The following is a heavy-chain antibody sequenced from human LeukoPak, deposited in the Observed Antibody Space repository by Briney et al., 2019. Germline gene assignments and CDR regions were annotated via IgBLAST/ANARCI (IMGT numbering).Heavy chain of an antibody. V-gene: IGHV3-30-3*01. CDR2: ISYDGSNK. CDR1: GFTFSSYA. CDR3: ARKAMARYFDY. J-gene: IGHJ4*02. Sequence: GGSLRLSCAASGFTFSSYAMHWVRQAPGKGLEWVAVISYDGSNKYYADSVKGRFTISRDNSKNTLYLQMNSLRAEDTAVYYCARKAMARYFDYWGQGTLVTVSS. D-gene: IGHD5-18*01.